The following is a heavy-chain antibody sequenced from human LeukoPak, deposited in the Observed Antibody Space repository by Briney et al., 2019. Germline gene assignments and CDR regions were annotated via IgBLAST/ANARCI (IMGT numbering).Heavy chain of an antibody. CDR2: IYYSGST. CDR1: GFTFSGFG. D-gene: IGHD5-18*01. V-gene: IGHV4-39*07. CDR3: AREVGSTAMDYYYYYYGMDV. J-gene: IGHJ6*02. Sequence: PGGSLRLSCAASGFTFSGFGMNWVRQAPGKGLEWIGSIYYSGSTCYNPSLKSRVTISVDTSKNQFSLKLSSVTAADTAVYYCAREVGSTAMDYYYYYYGMDVWGQGTTVTVSS.